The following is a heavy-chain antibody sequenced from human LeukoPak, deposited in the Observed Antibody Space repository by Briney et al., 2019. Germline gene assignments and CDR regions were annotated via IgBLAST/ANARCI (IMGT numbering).Heavy chain of an antibody. CDR1: GFSFSDAW. CDR3: TTRSPARYCSDGACYSSAGY. V-gene: IGHV3-15*07. CDR2: IRSKADGGTP. J-gene: IGHJ4*02. D-gene: IGHD2-15*01. Sequence: GGSLRLSCAASGFSFSDAWMNWVRQAPGKGLEWVGHIRSKADGGTPDYIAPVKGRFTISRDDSKDTLYLQMNSLNTEDTAMYYCTTRSPARYCSDGACYSSAGYWGQGTLVTVSS.